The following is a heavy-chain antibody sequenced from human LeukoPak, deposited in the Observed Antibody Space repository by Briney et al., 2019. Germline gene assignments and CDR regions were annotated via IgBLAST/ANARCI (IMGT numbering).Heavy chain of an antibody. CDR2: IYYSVST. CDR1: GGSISSSTYY. J-gene: IGHJ4*02. V-gene: IGHV4-39*01. Sequence: SETLSLTCTVSGGSISSSTYYWGWIRQPPGKGLEWIGSIYYSVSTYYNPSLKSRVTISVDTSKNQFSLKLSSVTAADTAVYYCASSYYGSGSPNFDYWGQGTLVTVSS. D-gene: IGHD3-10*01. CDR3: ASSYYGSGSPNFDY.